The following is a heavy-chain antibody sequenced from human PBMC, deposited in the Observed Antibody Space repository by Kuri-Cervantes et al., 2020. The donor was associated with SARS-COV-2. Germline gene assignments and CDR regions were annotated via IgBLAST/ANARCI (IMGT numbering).Heavy chain of an antibody. CDR3: ARGVVVVPAAVIFFDY. D-gene: IGHD2-2*01. Sequence: SCTVSGGSISSYYWSWIRQPPGKGLEWIGYIYYSGSTNYNPSLKSRVTISVDTSKNQFSLKLSSVTAADTAVYYCARGVVVVPAAVIFFDYWGQGTLVTVSS. J-gene: IGHJ4*02. CDR2: IYYSGST. CDR1: GGSISSYY. V-gene: IGHV4-59*01.